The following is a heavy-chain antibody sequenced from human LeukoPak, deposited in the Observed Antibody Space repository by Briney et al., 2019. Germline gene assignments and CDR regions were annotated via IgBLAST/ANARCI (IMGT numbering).Heavy chain of an antibody. J-gene: IGHJ6*03. CDR1: GYIFIDYE. CDR3: ARGRYMDV. V-gene: IGHV1-8*02. Sequence: ASVKVSCKTSGYIFIDYEISWVRQAPGQGLEWMGWMNPKSGDTGYEQKFQGRITITRDSSISTVYMELSSLRSEDTALCYCARGRYMDVWGKGTTVTVSS. CDR2: MNPKSGDT.